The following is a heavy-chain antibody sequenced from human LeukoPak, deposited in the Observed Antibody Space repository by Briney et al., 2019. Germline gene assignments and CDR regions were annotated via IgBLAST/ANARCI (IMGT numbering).Heavy chain of an antibody. V-gene: IGHV1-18*01. J-gene: IGHJ3*02. D-gene: IGHD3-16*02. CDR2: ISAYNGNT. CDR3: ATGYLTVDAFDI. CDR1: GYTFTSYG. Sequence: ASVTVSCKASGYTFTSYGISWVRQAPGQGLEWMGWISAYNGNTNYAQKLQGRVTMTTDTSTSTAYMELRSLRSDDTAVYYCATGYLTVDAFDIWGQGTMVTVSS.